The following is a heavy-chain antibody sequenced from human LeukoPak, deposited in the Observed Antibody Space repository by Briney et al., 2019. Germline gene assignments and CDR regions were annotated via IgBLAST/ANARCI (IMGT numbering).Heavy chain of an antibody. D-gene: IGHD3-10*01. CDR1: GGSFRGDY. V-gene: IGHV4-34*01. J-gene: IGHJ6*03. CDR3: ARSVPLMVRGAGSGYYYYMDV. CDR2: INDSGRT. Sequence: SESLSLTSAVYGGSFRGDYWSWVGQPPGKGREWMGEINDSGRTNYNPSLKSRVTISVDTSKDQFSLKLSSVTAADTAVYYCARSVPLMVRGAGSGYYYYMDVWGKGTTVTVPS.